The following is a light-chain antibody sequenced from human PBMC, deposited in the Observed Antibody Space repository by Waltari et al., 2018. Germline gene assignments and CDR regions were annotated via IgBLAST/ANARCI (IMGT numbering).Light chain of an antibody. Sequence: QSALTQPASVSGSPGQSITISCTGTSSEVGGYNYVSWYQHHPGKAPKLMIYDVTKRPSGVSNRFSGSKSGNTASLTISGLQAEDEATYYCSSYTSSSTGVFGGGTKLTVL. CDR1: SSEVGGYNY. CDR2: DVT. CDR3: SSYTSSSTGV. J-gene: IGLJ3*02. V-gene: IGLV2-14*03.